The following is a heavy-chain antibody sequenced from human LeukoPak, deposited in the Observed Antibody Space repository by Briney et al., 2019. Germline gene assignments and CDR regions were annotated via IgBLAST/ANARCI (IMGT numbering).Heavy chain of an antibody. D-gene: IGHD4-11*01. CDR2: IYTSGST. CDR3: ARGFGYSMLYYYYYMDV. J-gene: IGHJ6*03. V-gene: IGHV4-61*02. CDR1: GGSISSGSYY. Sequence: SQTLSLTCTVSGGSISSGSYYWSWIRQPAGKGLEWIGRIYTSGSTNYNPSLKSRVTISVDTSKNQFSLKLSSVTAADTAVYYCARGFGYSMLYYYYYMDVWGKGTTVTVSS.